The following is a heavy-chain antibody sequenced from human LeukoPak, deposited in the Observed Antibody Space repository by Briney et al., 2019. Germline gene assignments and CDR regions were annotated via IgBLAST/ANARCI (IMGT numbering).Heavy chain of an antibody. CDR1: GGSFSGYY. V-gene: IGHV4-38-2*01. CDR2: IYHSGST. J-gene: IGHJ4*02. D-gene: IGHD1-26*01. Sequence: SETLSLTCAVYGGSFSGYYWGWIRQPPGKGLEWIGSIYHSGSTYYNASLKSRITISVDTSKNQFSLKLSSVTAADTAVYYCARGLTDCGSNYDDRGAFDYWGQGTLVTVSS. CDR3: ARGLTDCGSNYDDRGAFDY.